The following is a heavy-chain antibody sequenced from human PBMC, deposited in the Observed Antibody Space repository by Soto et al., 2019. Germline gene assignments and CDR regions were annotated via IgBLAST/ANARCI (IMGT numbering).Heavy chain of an antibody. Sequence: SVKVSCKASGATFTSSTVNWVRRDRGQPPEWIGWILVGSGQTNSAQKFQGRVAITRDMSTYTAYLELNSLRSDDSAVYYCAAISSGYYRVFDYWGQGTPVTVSS. CDR2: ILVGSGQT. CDR3: AAISSGYYRVFDY. J-gene: IGHJ4*02. CDR1: GATFTSST. D-gene: IGHD3-22*01. V-gene: IGHV1-58*01.